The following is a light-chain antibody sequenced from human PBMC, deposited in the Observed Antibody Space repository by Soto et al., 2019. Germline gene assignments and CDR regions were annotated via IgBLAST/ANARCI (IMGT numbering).Light chain of an antibody. CDR3: CSYAGSYTYV. Sequence: QSALTQPPSASGSPGQSVTISCTGTSSDVGGYNYVSWYQQHPGKAPKLMIYDVSKRPSGVPDRFSGSKSGNTASLTISGLQAEDEADYYCCSYAGSYTYVFETGTKLTVL. CDR1: SSDVGGYNY. CDR2: DVS. J-gene: IGLJ1*01. V-gene: IGLV2-11*01.